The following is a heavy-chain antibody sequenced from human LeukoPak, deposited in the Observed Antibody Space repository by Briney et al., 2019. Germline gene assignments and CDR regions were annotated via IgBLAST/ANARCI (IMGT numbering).Heavy chain of an antibody. CDR1: GGSISSSSYY. D-gene: IGHD3-22*01. V-gene: IGHV4-39*07. J-gene: IGHJ6*03. CDR2: IYYSGST. CDR3: ARVAGDSSGYPYYYYYYMDV. Sequence: PSETLSLTCTVSGGSISSSSYYWGWIRQPPGKGLEWIGSIYYSGSTYYNPSLKSRVTISVDTSKNQFSLKLSSVTAADTAVYYCARVAGDSSGYPYYYYYYMDVWGKGTTVTVSS.